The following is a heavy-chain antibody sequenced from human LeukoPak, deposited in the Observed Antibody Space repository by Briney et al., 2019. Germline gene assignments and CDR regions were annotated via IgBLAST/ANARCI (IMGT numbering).Heavy chain of an antibody. CDR1: GFTFDDYA. Sequence: GRSLRLSCAASGFTFDDYAMHWVRQAPGKGLEWVSGISWNSGSMGYADSVKGRFTISRDNAKNSLYLQMNSLRAEDTALYYCAKGLNPYFTTGYDYWGQGTLVTVSS. J-gene: IGHJ4*02. V-gene: IGHV3-9*01. CDR3: AKGLNPYFTTGYDY. CDR2: ISWNSGSM. D-gene: IGHD1-1*01.